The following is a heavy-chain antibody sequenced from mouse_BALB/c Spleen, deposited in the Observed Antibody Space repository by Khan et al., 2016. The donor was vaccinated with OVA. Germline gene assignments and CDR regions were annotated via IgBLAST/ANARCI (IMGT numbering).Heavy chain of an antibody. CDR3: AREGYYYGSRRNDY. CDR1: GYTFSSYW. CDR2: ILPGSGNT. V-gene: IGHV1-9*01. Sequence: QMQLEESGAELMKPGASVKISCKATGYTFSSYWIEWVKQRPGHGLEWIGEILPGSGNTNYNEKFRGKATFTANTSSNTAYMQLSSLTSEDSAVYYGAREGYYYGSRRNDYWGQGTTLTVSS. D-gene: IGHD1-1*01. J-gene: IGHJ2*01.